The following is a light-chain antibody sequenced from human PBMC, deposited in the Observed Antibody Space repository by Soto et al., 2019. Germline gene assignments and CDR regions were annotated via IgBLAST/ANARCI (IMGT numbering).Light chain of an antibody. CDR1: QSVRTT. CDR3: HQYDLWT. J-gene: IGKJ1*01. V-gene: IGKV3-15*01. Sequence: EIVLTQSPAMLSVSPGERATLSCRASQSVRTTLAWYQQKPGQAPRLLIYGASARATGIPARFSGSGSGTEFTITSSSLQSEDFATYYCHQYDLWTFGQGTRVEI. CDR2: GAS.